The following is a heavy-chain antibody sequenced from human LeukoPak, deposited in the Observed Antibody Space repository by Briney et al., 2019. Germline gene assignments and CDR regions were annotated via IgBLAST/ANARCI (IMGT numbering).Heavy chain of an antibody. CDR1: GFTVSSNY. CDR3: ARDSGIAVAAD. Sequence: SGGSLRLSCAASGFTVSSNYMSWVRQAPGKGLEWVSVIYSGGSTYYADSVEGRFTISRHNSKNTLYLQMNSLRAEDTAVYYCARDSGIAVAADWGQGTLVTVSS. V-gene: IGHV3-53*04. J-gene: IGHJ4*02. CDR2: IYSGGST. D-gene: IGHD6-19*01.